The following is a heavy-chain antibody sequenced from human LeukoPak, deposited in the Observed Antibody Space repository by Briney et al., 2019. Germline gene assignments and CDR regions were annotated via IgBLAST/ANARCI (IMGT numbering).Heavy chain of an antibody. CDR2: INPTGGST. J-gene: IGHJ4*02. D-gene: IGHD5-24*01. CDR1: GYTFTNYY. CDR3: ARGEGDGYNLIRGYYFDY. Sequence: ASVKVSCKASGYTFTNYYMHWVRQAPGEGLEWMGIINPTGGSTSYAQKFQGRVTITADESTSTAYMELSSLRSEDTAVYYCARGEGDGYNLIRGYYFDYWGQGTLVTVSS. V-gene: IGHV1-46*01.